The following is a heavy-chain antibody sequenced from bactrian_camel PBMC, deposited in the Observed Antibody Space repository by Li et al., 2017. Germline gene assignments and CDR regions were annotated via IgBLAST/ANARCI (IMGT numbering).Heavy chain of an antibody. CDR1: GFTFSTYY. CDR2: IVSDGSNT. D-gene: IGHD6*01. J-gene: IGHJ4*01. CDR3: VMRYGGTWFLY. V-gene: IGHV3-2*01. Sequence: VQLVESGGGLVQPGGSLRLSCAASGFTFSTYYMSWVRQAPGKGLEWVSSIVSDGSNTYYADSVKGRITISRDNAENMVYLQMNSLLTEDTALYHCVMRYGGTWFLYWGQGTQVTVS.